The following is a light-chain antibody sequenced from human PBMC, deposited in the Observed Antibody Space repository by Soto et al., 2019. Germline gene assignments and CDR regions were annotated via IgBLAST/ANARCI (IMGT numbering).Light chain of an antibody. Sequence: EIVLTQSPATLYLSPGERATLSCRASQNIYNYLAWYQQKPGQAPRLLIDDASTRATGIPARFSGSGSGTDFTLTITSLEPEDSAVYYCQQRSDWPTFGPGTRLEIK. J-gene: IGKJ5*01. CDR3: QQRSDWPT. V-gene: IGKV3-11*01. CDR2: DAS. CDR1: QNIYNY.